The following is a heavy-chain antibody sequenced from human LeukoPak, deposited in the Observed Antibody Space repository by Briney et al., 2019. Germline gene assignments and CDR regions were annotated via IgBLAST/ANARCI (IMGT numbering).Heavy chain of an antibody. D-gene: IGHD5-12*01. V-gene: IGHV3-23*01. CDR3: AKGLPYTGYDYWFDP. CDR1: GFTFSTFA. J-gene: IGHJ5*02. CDR2: IFPSGGAI. Sequence: PGGSLRLSCAASGFTFSTFAMLWVRQPRGKGLEWVSSIFPSGGAIHYADSVRGRFTISRDNSKSTLSLQMNSLRAADTAVYYCAKGLPYTGYDYWFDPWGQGTLVTVSS.